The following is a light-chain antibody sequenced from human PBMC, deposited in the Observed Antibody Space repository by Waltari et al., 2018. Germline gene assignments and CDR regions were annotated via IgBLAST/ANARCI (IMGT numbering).Light chain of an antibody. CDR2: GTS. J-gene: IGKJ4*01. CDR1: QSVTSIS. CDR3: QQYDGEVVT. Sequence: VFTQSPGTLSLSPGERATHSCRASQSVTSISLTWYQKKVGQAPRLLIYGTSSRATGIPDRFSGSGSGTEFTLTISRLEPEDFAVYYCQQYDGEVVTFGGGTKVEI. V-gene: IGKV3-20*01.